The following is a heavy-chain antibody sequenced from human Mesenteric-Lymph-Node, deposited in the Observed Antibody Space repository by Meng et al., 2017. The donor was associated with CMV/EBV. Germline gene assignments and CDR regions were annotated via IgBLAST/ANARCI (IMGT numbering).Heavy chain of an antibody. Sequence: ASVKVSCKTSGYTFTGYYMHWVRQAPGQGLEWMGWINPNSGGTNYAQKFQGRVTMTRDTSISTAYMELSRLRSDDTAVYFCARIYYYDSGSYFENAFDVWGQGTMVTVSS. V-gene: IGHV1-2*02. CDR2: INPNSGGT. CDR3: ARIYYYDSGSYFENAFDV. J-gene: IGHJ3*01. D-gene: IGHD3-10*01. CDR1: GYTFTGYY.